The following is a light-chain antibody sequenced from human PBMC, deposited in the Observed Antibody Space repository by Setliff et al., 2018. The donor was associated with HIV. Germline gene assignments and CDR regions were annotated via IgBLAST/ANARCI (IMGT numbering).Light chain of an antibody. CDR1: SSDVGGYNY. J-gene: IGLJ1*01. CDR2: EVS. CDR3: SSYTSSSPLYV. Sequence: QSALAQPASVSGSPGQSITISCTGTSSDVGGYNYVSWCQQHPGKAPKLMIYEVSNRPSGVSDRFSGSKSGTTASLTISGLQTEDEADYFCSSYTSSSPLYVFGTGTKGTVL. V-gene: IGLV2-14*01.